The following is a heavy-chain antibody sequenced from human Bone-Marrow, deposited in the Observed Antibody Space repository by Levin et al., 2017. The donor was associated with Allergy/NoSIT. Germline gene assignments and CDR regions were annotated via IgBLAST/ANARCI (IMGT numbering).Heavy chain of an antibody. J-gene: IGHJ4*02. V-gene: IGHV4-34*01. CDR3: ARESGSAGDPFDY. Sequence: ESLKISCAVYGGSLSDYYWSWIRQPPGKGLEWFGEIKHSGSTYYNPSLESRVTMSIDTSKNEFSVKLTSVTAADTAVYYCARESGSAGDPFDYWGQGTLVTVSS. CDR2: IKHSGST. D-gene: IGHD3-3*01. CDR1: GGSLSDYY.